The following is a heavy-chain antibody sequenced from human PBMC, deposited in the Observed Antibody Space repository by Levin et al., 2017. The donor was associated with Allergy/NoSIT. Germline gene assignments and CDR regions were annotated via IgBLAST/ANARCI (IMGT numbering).Heavy chain of an antibody. J-gene: IGHJ4*02. D-gene: IGHD3-16*01. CDR1: GYSFTSYW. Sequence: KVSCQASGYSFTSYWFGWVRQRPGKGLEWMGLIFPSDSDTRVSPSFQGQIIMSVDKSINTAYLQWSSLKASDSAMYYCAREILYHYFDLWGQGTLLTVSS. CDR3: AREILYHYFDL. V-gene: IGHV5-51*01. CDR2: IFPSDSDT.